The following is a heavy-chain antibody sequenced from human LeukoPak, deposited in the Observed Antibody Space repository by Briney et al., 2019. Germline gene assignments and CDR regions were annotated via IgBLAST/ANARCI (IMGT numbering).Heavy chain of an antibody. CDR2: ISSSGSTI. CDR1: GFTFSSYE. J-gene: IGHJ4*02. D-gene: IGHD4-23*01. CDR3: ARVPRWYVIDY. V-gene: IGHV3-48*03. Sequence: QPGGSLRLSCAASGFTFSSYEMKWVRQAPGKGLEWVSYISSSGSTIYYADSVKGRFTISRDNAKNSLYPQMNSLRAEDTAVYYCARVPRWYVIDYWGQGTLVTVSS.